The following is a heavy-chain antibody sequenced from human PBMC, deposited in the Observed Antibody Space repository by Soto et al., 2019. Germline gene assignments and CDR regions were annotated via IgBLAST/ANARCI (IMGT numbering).Heavy chain of an antibody. J-gene: IGHJ4*02. Sequence: EAQLVESGGGLVQLCRSLRLSCVGSGFIFDDFAIHWVRQAPGKGLEWVSGISWNSDSIGYADSVKGRFTISRDNAKNALYLQMNSLRVEDTALYYCTKVGGLYDFWSGPLHFDLWGQGTLVTVSS. CDR3: TKVGGLYDFWSGPLHFDL. CDR2: ISWNSDSI. V-gene: IGHV3-9*01. D-gene: IGHD3-3*01. CDR1: GFIFDDFA.